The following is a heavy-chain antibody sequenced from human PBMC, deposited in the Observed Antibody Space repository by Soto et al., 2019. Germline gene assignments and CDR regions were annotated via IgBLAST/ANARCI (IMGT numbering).Heavy chain of an antibody. CDR2: INAGNGNT. J-gene: IGHJ4*02. D-gene: IGHD3-16*02. CDR1: GYTFTDYA. CDR3: ARSAVSPFGGLIGPFDY. V-gene: IGHV1-3*05. Sequence: QVQLVQSGAEEKTPGASVKVSCKASGYTFTDYAIHWVRQAPGQRLEWMGWINAGNGNTKSSQKFYGRVTITRDTSASTAYMELSSLRSEDTAVYYCARSAVSPFGGLIGPFDYWGQGNLVTVSS.